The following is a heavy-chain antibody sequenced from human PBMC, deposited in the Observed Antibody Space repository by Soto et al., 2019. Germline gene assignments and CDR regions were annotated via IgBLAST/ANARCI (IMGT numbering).Heavy chain of an antibody. CDR3: ASERPHSYGRDFDD. Sequence: SXNLSLTCAMSVYGVSRNSAAWNWISQSPSRGLEWLGRTYFRSKWYNDYAGSLKSRMTLDADTSKNQVSLQLNSVTPEDTAVYYCASERPHSYGRDFDDLGQGSLVPVSS. J-gene: IGHJ4*02. V-gene: IGHV6-1*01. CDR2: TYFRSKWYN. CDR1: VYGVSRNSAA. D-gene: IGHD5-18*01.